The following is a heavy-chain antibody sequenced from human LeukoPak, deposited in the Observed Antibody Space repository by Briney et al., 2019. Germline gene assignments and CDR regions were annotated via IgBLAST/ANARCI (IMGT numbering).Heavy chain of an antibody. V-gene: IGHV3-21*01. CDR3: ARGGPGVYCSGGSCSGHVPFQH. Sequence: GGSLRLSCAASGFTFSSYSMNWVRQAPGKGLEWVSSISSSSSYIYHADSVKGRFTISRDNAKNSLYLQMNSLRAEDTAVYYCARGGPGVYCSGGSCSGHVPFQHWGQGTLVTVSS. J-gene: IGHJ1*01. D-gene: IGHD2-15*01. CDR2: ISSSSSYI. CDR1: GFTFSSYS.